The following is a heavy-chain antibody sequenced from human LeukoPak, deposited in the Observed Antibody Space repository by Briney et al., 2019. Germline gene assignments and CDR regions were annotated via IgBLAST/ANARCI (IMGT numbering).Heavy chain of an antibody. CDR3: ARRTTVTTNGYYYYGMDV. CDR2: IYHSGST. V-gene: IGHV4-38-2*02. J-gene: IGHJ6*02. Sequence: SETLSLTCTVSGYSISSGYYWGWIRQPPGKGLEWIGSIYHSGSTNYNPSLKSRVTISVDKSKNQFSLKLSSVTAADTAVYYCARRTTVTTNGYYYYGMDVWGQGTTVTVSS. D-gene: IGHD4-17*01. CDR1: GYSISSGYY.